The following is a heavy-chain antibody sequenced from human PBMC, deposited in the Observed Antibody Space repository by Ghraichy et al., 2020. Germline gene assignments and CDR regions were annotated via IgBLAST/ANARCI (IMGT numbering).Heavy chain of an antibody. CDR2: IYWDDDK. D-gene: IGHD2-21*02. Sequence: SGPTLVKPTQTLTLTCTFSGFSLSTSGVGVGWIRQPPGKALEWLALIYWDDDKRYSPSLKSRLTITKDTSKNQVVLTMTNMDPVDTATYYCARDCGGDRLDAFDIWGQGTMVTVSS. J-gene: IGHJ3*02. CDR1: GFSLSTSGVG. V-gene: IGHV2-5*02. CDR3: ARDCGGDRLDAFDI.